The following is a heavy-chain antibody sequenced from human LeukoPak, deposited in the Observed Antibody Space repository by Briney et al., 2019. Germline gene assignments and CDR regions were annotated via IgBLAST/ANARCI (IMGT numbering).Heavy chain of an antibody. CDR2: INPNSGGT. V-gene: IGHV1-2*02. CDR1: GYTFTGYY. D-gene: IGHD2-15*01. Sequence: ASAKVSCKASGYTFTGYYMHWVRQAPGQGLEWMGWINPNSGGTNYAQKFQGRVTMTRDTSISTAYMELSRLRSDDTAVYYCAREGTYCSGGGCYSRNWFDPWGQGTLVTVSS. CDR3: AREGTYCSGGGCYSRNWFDP. J-gene: IGHJ5*02.